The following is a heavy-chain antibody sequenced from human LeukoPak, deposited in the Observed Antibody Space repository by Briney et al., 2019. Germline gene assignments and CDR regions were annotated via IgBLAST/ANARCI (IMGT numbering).Heavy chain of an antibody. D-gene: IGHD6-19*01. CDR2: IYSGGST. V-gene: IGHV3-53*01. J-gene: IGHJ4*02. Sequence: GGSLRLSCAASGFTFSSNYMSWVRQAPGKGLEWVSVIYSGGSTYYADSVKGRFTISRDNSKNTLYLQMNSLRAEDTAVYYCARERYSSGWYPDYWGQGTLVTVSS. CDR3: ARERYSSGWYPDY. CDR1: GFTFSSNY.